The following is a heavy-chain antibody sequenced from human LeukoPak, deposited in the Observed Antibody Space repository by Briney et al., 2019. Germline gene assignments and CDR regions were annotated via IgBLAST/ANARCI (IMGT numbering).Heavy chain of an antibody. CDR1: GFTFDDYV. CDR3: AKDRSPAPNVAVAGYLDY. J-gene: IGHJ4*02. V-gene: IGHV3-9*01. Sequence: GRPLSSSCAASGFTFDDYVMHWVRLPPERGVEWGSGIRWNSDSIGYADSVKVQFTISRDNANNSLYLQMHRLRPEATALSYCAKDRSPAPNVAVAGYLDYWGQGTLVTVSS. CDR2: IRWNSDSI. D-gene: IGHD6-19*01.